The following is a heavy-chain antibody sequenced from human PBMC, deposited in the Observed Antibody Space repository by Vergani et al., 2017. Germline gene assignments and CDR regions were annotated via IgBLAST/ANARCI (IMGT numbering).Heavy chain of an antibody. V-gene: IGHV4-59*01. Sequence: VQLVESGGGLVKPGGSLRLSCAASGFTFSNAWMSWVRQAPGKGLEWIGYIYYSGSTNYNPSLKSRVTISVDTSKNQFSLKLSSVTAADTAVYYCARVQRGADAFDIWGQGTMVTVSS. D-gene: IGHD6-25*01. CDR2: IYYSGST. CDR3: ARVQRGADAFDI. CDR1: GFTFSNAW. J-gene: IGHJ3*02.